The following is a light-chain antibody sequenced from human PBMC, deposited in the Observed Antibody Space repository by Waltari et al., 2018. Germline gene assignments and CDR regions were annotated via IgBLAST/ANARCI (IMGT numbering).Light chain of an antibody. Sequence: DIVMTQSPDSLAVSLGERAAINCKSSQSVLYSSNNKNYLAWYQQKPGQPPKLLIYWASTPGSGVPDRFSGSGSGTDFTLTISSLQAEDVAVYYCQQYYDTPYTFGQGTKLEIK. CDR3: QQYYDTPYT. CDR2: WAS. V-gene: IGKV4-1*01. J-gene: IGKJ2*01. CDR1: QSVLYSSNNKNY.